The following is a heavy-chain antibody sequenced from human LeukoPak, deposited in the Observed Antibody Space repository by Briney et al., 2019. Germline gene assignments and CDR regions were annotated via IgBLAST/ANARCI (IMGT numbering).Heavy chain of an antibody. Sequence: GGSLRLSCVASGFTFRDYWMTWVRQAPGKGLEWVANIKEDGSQIDHVDSVKGRFTISRDNAKNSLYLQMNSLRVEDTAVYYCAKHKIAWRTFDCWGQGTLVTVSS. V-gene: IGHV3-7*01. CDR2: IKEDGSQI. CDR3: AKHKIAWRTFDC. CDR1: GFTFRDYW. D-gene: IGHD1/OR15-1a*01. J-gene: IGHJ4*02.